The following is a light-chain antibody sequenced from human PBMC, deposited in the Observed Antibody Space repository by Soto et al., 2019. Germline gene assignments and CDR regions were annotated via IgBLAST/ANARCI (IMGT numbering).Light chain of an antibody. CDR1: QTLLHSNGYNY. Sequence: DIVMTQSPLSLPVTPGEPASISCRSSQTLLHSNGYNYLDWYLQKPGQSPQLLISLGSNRASGVPDKFSGSGAGTDFTLKISRVEAEDVGVYYCMRSLQTPWTFGQGTNVGIK. J-gene: IGKJ1*01. V-gene: IGKV2-28*01. CDR3: MRSLQTPWT. CDR2: LGS.